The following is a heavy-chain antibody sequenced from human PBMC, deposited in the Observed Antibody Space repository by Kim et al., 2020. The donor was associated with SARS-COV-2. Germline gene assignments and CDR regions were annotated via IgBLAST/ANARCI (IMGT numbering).Heavy chain of an antibody. J-gene: IGHJ4*02. Sequence: GGSLRLSCAASGFTFGSYGMHWVRQASGKGLEWVAVVWYDGSDKYYADSVKGRFTVSRDYSMNTLYLQMNSLRPEDTAVYYCARDLNNFAYWGQGTLVTVSS. CDR3: ARDLNNFAY. CDR2: VWYDGSDK. V-gene: IGHV3-33*01. CDR1: GFTFGSYG.